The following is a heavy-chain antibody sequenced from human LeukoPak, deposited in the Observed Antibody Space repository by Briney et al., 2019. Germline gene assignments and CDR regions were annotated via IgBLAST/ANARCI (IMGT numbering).Heavy chain of an antibody. Sequence: ASVKVSCKASGYTFTGDYMHWVRQAPGEGLEWIGWINPNSGGPNYAQKLQGWVTMTRDTSISTAYMELSRLRSDDPALYYCARDLYYAPNYYYYYGMDVWGQGTTVTVSS. CDR3: ARDLYYAPNYYYYYGMDV. J-gene: IGHJ6*02. CDR1: GYTFTGDY. CDR2: INPNSGGP. D-gene: IGHD2-2*01. V-gene: IGHV1-2*04.